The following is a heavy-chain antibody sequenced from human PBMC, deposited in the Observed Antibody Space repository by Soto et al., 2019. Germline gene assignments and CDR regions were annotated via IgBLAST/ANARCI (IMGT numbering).Heavy chain of an antibody. V-gene: IGHV5-51*01. CDR1: GYSFTSYW. D-gene: IGHD1-20*01. CDR3: ARSPYNWNVLVVDYYYGMDV. CDR2: IYPGDSDT. J-gene: IGHJ6*02. Sequence: GESLKISCKGSGYSFTSYWIGWVRQMPGKGLEWMGIIYPGDSDTRYSPSFQGQVTISADKSISTAYLQWSSLKASDTAMYYCARSPYNWNVLVVDYYYGMDVWCQGTTVTVSS.